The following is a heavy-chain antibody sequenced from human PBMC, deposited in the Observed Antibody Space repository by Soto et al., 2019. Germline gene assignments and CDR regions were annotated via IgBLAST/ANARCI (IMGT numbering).Heavy chain of an antibody. Sequence: SETLSLTCSVSGGSISSGGYYWSWIRQHAGKGLEWIGYIYYSGSTYYNPSLKSRVTISVDTSKNQFSLKLSSVTAADTAVYYCARVGFLEWLLWPFFDYWGQGTLVTVSS. V-gene: IGHV4-31*03. CDR2: IYYSGST. J-gene: IGHJ4*02. CDR1: GGSISSGGYY. D-gene: IGHD3-3*02. CDR3: ARVGFLEWLLWPFFDY.